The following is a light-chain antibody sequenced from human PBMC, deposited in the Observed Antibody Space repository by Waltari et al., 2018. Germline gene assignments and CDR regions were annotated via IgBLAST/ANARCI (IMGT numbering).Light chain of an antibody. V-gene: IGLV2-11*01. CDR3: CSYAGINSVI. CDR1: SSYLGSYKY. Sequence: QSALTQPRSVSGSPGQSVTISCTGRSSYLGSYKYVSWYQQYPGKAPKLILYEVSQRTSGVPDRFSGSKSDNTASLTISGLQPADEADYFCCSYAGINSVIFGGGTKLTVL. J-gene: IGLJ2*01. CDR2: EVS.